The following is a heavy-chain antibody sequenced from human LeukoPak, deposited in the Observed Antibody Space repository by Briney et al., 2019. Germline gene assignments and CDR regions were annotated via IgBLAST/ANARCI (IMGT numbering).Heavy chain of an antibody. D-gene: IGHD3-10*01. Sequence: GGSLRLSCAASGFTFSSYSMNWVRQAPGKGLEWVSYISSSTIYYADSVEGRFTISRDNAKNSLYLQMNSLRAEDTAVYYCARDGNGSGSLSFYYYYGMDVWGQGTTVTVSS. J-gene: IGHJ6*02. CDR3: ARDGNGSGSLSFYYYYGMDV. CDR1: GFTFSSYS. V-gene: IGHV3-48*01. CDR2: ISSSTI.